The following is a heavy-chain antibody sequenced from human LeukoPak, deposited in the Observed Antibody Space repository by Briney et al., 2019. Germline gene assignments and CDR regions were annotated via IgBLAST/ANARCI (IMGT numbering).Heavy chain of an antibody. Sequence: PSETLSLTCAVYGGSFSGYYWSWIRQPPGKGLEWIGEINHSGSTNYNPSLKSRVTISVDTSKNQFSLKLSSVTAADTAVYYCARGRLTGRVHDYWGQGTLVTVSS. CDR3: ARGRLTGRVHDY. D-gene: IGHD1-20*01. J-gene: IGHJ4*02. CDR1: GGSFSGYY. CDR2: INHSGST. V-gene: IGHV4-34*01.